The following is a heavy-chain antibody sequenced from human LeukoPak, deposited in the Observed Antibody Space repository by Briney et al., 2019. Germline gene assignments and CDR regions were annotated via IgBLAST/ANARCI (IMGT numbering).Heavy chain of an antibody. CDR1: GFTFNSYA. CDR3: ARDGYSSSWGYYYYYMDV. D-gene: IGHD6-13*01. Sequence: GGSLRLSCAASGFTFNSYAMNWVRQAPGKGLEWVSYISSSGSTIYYADSVKGRFTISRDNAKNSLYLQMNSLRAEDTAVYYCARDGYSSSWGYYYYYMDVWGKGTTVTVSS. J-gene: IGHJ6*03. V-gene: IGHV3-48*04. CDR2: ISSSGSTI.